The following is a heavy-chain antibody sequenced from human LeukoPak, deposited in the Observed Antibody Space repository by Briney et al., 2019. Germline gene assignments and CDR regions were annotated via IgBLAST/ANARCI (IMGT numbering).Heavy chain of an antibody. V-gene: IGHV3-66*01. CDR3: ASGVYYDILTGYSFYGMDV. CDR1: GFTFSSYS. Sequence: PGGSLRLSCVASGFTFSSYSMNWVRQAPGKGLEWVSVIYSGGSTYYADSVKGRFTISRDNSKNTLYLQMNSLRAEDTAVYYCASGVYYDILTGYSFYGMDVWGQGTTVTVSS. J-gene: IGHJ6*02. CDR2: IYSGGST. D-gene: IGHD3-9*01.